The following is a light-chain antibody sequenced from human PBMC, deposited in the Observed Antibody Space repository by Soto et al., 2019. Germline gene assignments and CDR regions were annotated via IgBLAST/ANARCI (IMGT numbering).Light chain of an antibody. J-gene: IGKJ2*01. CDR2: GAS. V-gene: IGKV3-20*01. CDR3: QHYGTSPYT. CDR1: QIISSTY. Sequence: DIVLTQSPGTLSLSPGERATLSCRASQIISSTYLGWYQQKPGQAPRHLIYGASSRASGIPERFSGSGSGRDFTLPMSRLEPEDFAVYYCQHYGTSPYTFGQGNKLEIK.